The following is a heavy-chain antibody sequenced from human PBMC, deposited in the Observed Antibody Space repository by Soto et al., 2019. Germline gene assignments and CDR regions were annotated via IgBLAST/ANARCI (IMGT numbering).Heavy chain of an antibody. CDR1: GYSFTSYW. CDR3: ARRVAAPGTNGMDV. Sequence: EVQLVQSGAELKKPGESLKISCKASGYSFTSYWIAWVRQMPGKGLEWVAMINPRDFDIRYSPSFEGQVTISADVSISTAYLRWSGLKASDTAMYYCARRVAAPGTNGMDVWGQGTTVTVSS. D-gene: IGHD6-13*01. J-gene: IGHJ6*02. V-gene: IGHV5-51*03. CDR2: INPRDFDI.